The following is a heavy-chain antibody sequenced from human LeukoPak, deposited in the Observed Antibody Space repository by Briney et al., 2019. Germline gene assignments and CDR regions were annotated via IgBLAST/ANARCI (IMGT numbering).Heavy chain of an antibody. V-gene: IGHV3-30*04. CDR1: GFTFSSYA. CDR2: ISYDGSNK. CDR3: AKSGRYCSSTSCYGWYFDL. J-gene: IGHJ2*01. Sequence: PGRSLRLSCAASGFTFSSYAMHWVRQAPGKGLEWVAVISYDGSNKYYADSVKGRFTISRDNSKNTLYLQMNSLRAEDTAVYYCAKSGRYCSSTSCYGWYFDLWGRGTLVTVSS. D-gene: IGHD2-2*01.